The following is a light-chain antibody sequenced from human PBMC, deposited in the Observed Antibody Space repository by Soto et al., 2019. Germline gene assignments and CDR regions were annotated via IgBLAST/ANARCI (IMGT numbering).Light chain of an antibody. J-gene: IGLJ1*01. V-gene: IGLV2-23*02. Sequence: QSVLTQPASVSGSPERSITISCTGTSSDIGSYDLVSWYQQHPGTAPKLIIYEVTKRPSGVSTRFSGSKSGNTASLTISGLQAVDEADYYCCSFADFTYVFGTGTKVTVL. CDR2: EVT. CDR1: SSDIGSYDL. CDR3: CSFADFTYV.